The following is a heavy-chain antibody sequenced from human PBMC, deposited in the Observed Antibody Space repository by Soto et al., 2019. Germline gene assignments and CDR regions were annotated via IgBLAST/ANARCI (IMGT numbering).Heavy chain of an antibody. J-gene: IGHJ4*02. D-gene: IGHD6-13*01. CDR3: TRFVAAAGHDY. Sequence: ASVKVSFKASGYSFTSFYMHWVRQAPGQGLEWMGLINPSGGSTTYAQKFQGRVTMTRDTSTSTVYMELSSLRSEDTAVYYCTRFVAAAGHDYWGQGTLVTVSS. CDR2: INPSGGST. CDR1: GYSFTSFY. V-gene: IGHV1-46*03.